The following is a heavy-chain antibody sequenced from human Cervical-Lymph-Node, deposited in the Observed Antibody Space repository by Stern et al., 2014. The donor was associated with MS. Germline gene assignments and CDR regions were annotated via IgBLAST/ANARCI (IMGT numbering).Heavy chain of an antibody. D-gene: IGHD1-26*01. J-gene: IGHJ5*01. V-gene: IGHV4-59*01. CDR3: ARVTGRGTRQNWFDS. Sequence: VKLVESGPGLVKPSETVSLTCTVSGGSLTSKYWNWIRQPPGKGMEWIGYIYSDGNTNYNPSLKNRVTISLDTSTNQFSLSLTSVTAADTAVYYCARVTGRGTRQNWFDSWGQGTLLTVSS. CDR1: GGSLTSKY. CDR2: IYSDGNT.